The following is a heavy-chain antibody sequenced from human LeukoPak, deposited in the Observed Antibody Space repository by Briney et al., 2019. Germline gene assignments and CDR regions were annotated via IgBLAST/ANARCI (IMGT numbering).Heavy chain of an antibody. V-gene: IGHV4-4*07. CDR1: GRPISIYY. Sequence: PSETLSLTCTVAGRPISIYYWSWIRQSAGRGLEWIGRINTSGSTNYNPSLKSRVTLSLDTSKNQLSLRLRSVAAADTAVEYWARAEKQGVLDAFYIWGQGTMVTVSS. CDR2: INTSGST. D-gene: IGHD6-6*01. CDR3: ARAEKQGVLDAFYI. J-gene: IGHJ3*02.